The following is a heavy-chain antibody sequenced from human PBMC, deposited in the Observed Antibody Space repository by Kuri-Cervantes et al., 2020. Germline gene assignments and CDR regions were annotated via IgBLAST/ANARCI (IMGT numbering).Heavy chain of an antibody. D-gene: IGHD3-3*01. Sequence: GGSLRLSCAASGFTFSDHYMDWVRQAPGKGLEWVAVISYDGSNKHYADSVKGRFTISRDNSKNTLYVQMNSLRADDMAVYYCARGEGRFLEXXHPQFDYWGQGTLVTVSS. CDR3: ARGEGRFLEXXHPQFDY. CDR1: GFTFSDHY. J-gene: IGHJ4*02. CDR2: ISYDGSNK. V-gene: IGHV3-30-3*01.